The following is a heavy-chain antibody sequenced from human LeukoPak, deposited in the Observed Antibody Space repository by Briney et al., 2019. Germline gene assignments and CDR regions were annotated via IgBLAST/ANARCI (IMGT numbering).Heavy chain of an antibody. D-gene: IGHD6-13*01. Sequence: ASVNVSCKASGYNFITYGFSWVRQAPGQGLEWMGWINPYHGKTKYAQKFQGRVTMTTDTSTNTAHMELRSLTSDDTAVYFCARDRIAAAVLDFWGQGTLVTVSS. CDR3: ARDRIAAAVLDF. J-gene: IGHJ4*02. CDR1: GYNFITYG. CDR2: INPYHGKT. V-gene: IGHV1-18*01.